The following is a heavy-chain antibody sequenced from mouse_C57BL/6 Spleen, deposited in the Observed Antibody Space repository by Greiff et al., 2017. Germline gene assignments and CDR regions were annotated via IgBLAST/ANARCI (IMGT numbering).Heavy chain of an antibody. Sequence: QVQLQQPGAELVKPGASVKLSCKASGYTFTSYWMHWVKQRPGRGLEWIGRIDPTSGSTKYNEKFKSKATLTVDKPSSTAYMQLSSLTSEDSAVYYCARSGYGNYDWDYWGQGTTLTVSS. J-gene: IGHJ2*01. D-gene: IGHD2-1*01. V-gene: IGHV1-72*01. CDR3: ARSGYGNYDWDY. CDR1: GYTFTSYW. CDR2: IDPTSGST.